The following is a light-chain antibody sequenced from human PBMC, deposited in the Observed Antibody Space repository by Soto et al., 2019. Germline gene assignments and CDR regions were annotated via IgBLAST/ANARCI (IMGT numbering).Light chain of an antibody. CDR3: QQYNSYPYT. CDR1: QSISSW. Sequence: DIQMTQSPSTLSASVGDRVTITCRASQSISSWLAWYQQKPGKAPKLLIYKASSLESGVPSRFRGSGSGTEFTLTFSSLQPDDFATYYCQQYNSYPYTFGQGAKLEIK. V-gene: IGKV1-5*03. CDR2: KAS. J-gene: IGKJ2*01.